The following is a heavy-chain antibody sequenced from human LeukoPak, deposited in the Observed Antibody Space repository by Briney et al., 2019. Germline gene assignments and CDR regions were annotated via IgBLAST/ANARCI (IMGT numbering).Heavy chain of an antibody. CDR1: GDSVSSNSAA. V-gene: IGHV6-1*01. Sequence: SQTLSLTCAISGDSVSSNSAAWNWIRQSPPRGLEWLGRTYYRSKWYNDYAVSVKSRITINPDTSKNQFSLQLNSVTPEDTAVYYCAREQLWPFHDAFDIWGQGTMVTVSS. J-gene: IGHJ3*02. CDR3: AREQLWPFHDAFDI. CDR2: TYYRSKWYN. D-gene: IGHD5-18*01.